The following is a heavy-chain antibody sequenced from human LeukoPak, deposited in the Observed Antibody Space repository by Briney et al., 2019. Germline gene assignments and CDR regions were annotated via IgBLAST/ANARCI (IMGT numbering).Heavy chain of an antibody. CDR1: GFTFDDYA. CDR2: ISWNSGSI. D-gene: IGHD2-21*02. Sequence: PGGALRLSCAASGFTFDDYAMHWVRHAPGKGLEWVSGISWNSGSIGYADSVKGRFTISRDNAKNSLYLQMNSLRAEDTALYYCAKDLGRARRVVVTASFDYWGQGTLVTVSS. J-gene: IGHJ4*02. V-gene: IGHV3-9*01. CDR3: AKDLGRARRVVVTASFDY.